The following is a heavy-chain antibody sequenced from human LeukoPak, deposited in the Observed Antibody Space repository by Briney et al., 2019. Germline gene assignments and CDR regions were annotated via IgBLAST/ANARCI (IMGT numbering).Heavy chain of an antibody. Sequence: SETLSLTCTVSGGSVSSDSWNWIRQPPGKGLEWIGCIYNTGSSNHNPSLKNRVTISFDKSKSQLSLNLSSVTAADTAIYYCARHGKMNLVRGAFWYFDLWGRGTLVTVSS. V-gene: IGHV4-59*08. J-gene: IGHJ2*01. CDR2: IYNTGSS. CDR1: GGSVSSDS. D-gene: IGHD3-10*01. CDR3: ARHGKMNLVRGAFWYFDL.